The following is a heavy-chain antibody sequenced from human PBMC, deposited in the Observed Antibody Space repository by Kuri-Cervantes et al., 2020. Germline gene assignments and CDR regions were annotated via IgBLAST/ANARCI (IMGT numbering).Heavy chain of an antibody. V-gene: IGHV3-15*01. Sequence: GGSLRLPCAASGFTFRNARLSWVRQAPGKGLEWVGRIKSKTDGGTTDYAAPVKGRFTISRDDSKNTLYLQMNSLKTEDTAVYYCAKDRSGGIMITFGGVNDVPIDYWGQGTLVTVSS. CDR3: AKDRSGGIMITFGGVNDVPIDY. CDR2: IKSKTDGGTT. D-gene: IGHD3-16*01. CDR1: GFTFRNAR. J-gene: IGHJ4*02.